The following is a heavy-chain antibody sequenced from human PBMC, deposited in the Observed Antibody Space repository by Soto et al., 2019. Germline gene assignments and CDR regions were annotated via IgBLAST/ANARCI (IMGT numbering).Heavy chain of an antibody. CDR3: ARVGPYTSTYYFDY. Sequence: GGSLRLSCVGSGFAFSGYDMSWVRQAPGKGLEWVSGISGSGNSRYYAGSVKGRFTISRDKSMSTLFLQMNSLRAEDTAIYYCARVGPYTSTYYFDYWGQGTLVTVSS. CDR1: GFAFSGYD. CDR2: ISGSGNSR. D-gene: IGHD3-16*01. V-gene: IGHV3-23*01. J-gene: IGHJ4*02.